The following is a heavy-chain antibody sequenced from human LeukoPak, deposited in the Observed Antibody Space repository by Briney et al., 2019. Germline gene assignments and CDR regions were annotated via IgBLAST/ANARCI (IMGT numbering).Heavy chain of an antibody. Sequence: SETLSLTCAVDGGFFSGYYWSLIRQPPGKGLDWIGEINHSGSTNYNPSLKSRVTISIDTSKMQFSLKLSSVTAADTAVYYCARRVATTGIYAFDIWGQGTMITVSS. CDR1: GGFFSGYY. V-gene: IGHV4-34*01. D-gene: IGHD1-1*01. CDR2: INHSGST. CDR3: ARRVATTGIYAFDI. J-gene: IGHJ3*02.